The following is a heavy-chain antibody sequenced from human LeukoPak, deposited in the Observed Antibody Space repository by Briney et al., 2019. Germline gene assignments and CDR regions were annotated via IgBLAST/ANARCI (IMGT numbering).Heavy chain of an antibody. J-gene: IGHJ3*02. CDR3: ASPYSLPYDAFDI. CDR1: GFTFSSYA. D-gene: IGHD6-13*01. CDR2: ISGSGGST. Sequence: GGSLRLSCAASGFTFSSYAMSWVRQAPGKGLEWVSAISGSGGSTYYADSVKGRFTISRDNAKNSLYLQMNSLRAEDTAVYYCASPYSLPYDAFDIWGQGTMVTVSS. V-gene: IGHV3-23*01.